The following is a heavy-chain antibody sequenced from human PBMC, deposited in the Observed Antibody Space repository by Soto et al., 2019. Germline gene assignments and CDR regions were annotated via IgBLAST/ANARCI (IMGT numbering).Heavy chain of an antibody. CDR3: AREGDHPFSLGY. Sequence: QVQLQESGPGLVKPSGILSLTCAVSGGSITDKWWSWIRQPPGKGLEWIGEVHHSGSTNYSPSLKSRVTMSVDTSKNDFSLKLFSLTAADTAIYYCAREGDHPFSLGYWGQGILVTVSS. V-gene: IGHV4-4*02. J-gene: IGHJ4*02. D-gene: IGHD3-16*01. CDR2: VHHSGST. CDR1: GGSITDKW.